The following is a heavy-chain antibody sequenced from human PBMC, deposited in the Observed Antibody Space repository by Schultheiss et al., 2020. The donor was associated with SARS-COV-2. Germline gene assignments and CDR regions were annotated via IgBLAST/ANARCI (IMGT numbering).Heavy chain of an antibody. Sequence: GGSLRLSCAASGFTVSSNYMSWVRQAPGKGLEWVSYISSSSSTIYYADSVKGRFTISRDNAKNSLYLQMNSLRDEDTAVYYCASYDIVVVVAATSYYGMDVWGQGTTVTVAS. J-gene: IGHJ6*02. CDR2: ISSSSSTI. D-gene: IGHD2-15*01. CDR3: ASYDIVVVVAATSYYGMDV. CDR1: GFTVSSNY. V-gene: IGHV3-48*02.